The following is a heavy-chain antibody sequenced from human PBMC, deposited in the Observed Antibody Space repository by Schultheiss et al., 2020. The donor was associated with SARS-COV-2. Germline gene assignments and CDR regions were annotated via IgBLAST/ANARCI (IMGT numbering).Heavy chain of an antibody. CDR2: VFHSGST. CDR3: ARDDSTVIVDP. D-gene: IGHD3-22*01. CDR1: GGSFSGYY. J-gene: IGHJ5*02. Sequence: SETLSLTCAVYGGSFSGYYWSWIRQPPGKGLEWIGNVFHSGSTYYNPSLKSRVTISVDTSKNQFSLKLSSVTAADTAVYYCARDDSTVIVDPWGQGTLVTVSS. V-gene: IGHV4-34*12.